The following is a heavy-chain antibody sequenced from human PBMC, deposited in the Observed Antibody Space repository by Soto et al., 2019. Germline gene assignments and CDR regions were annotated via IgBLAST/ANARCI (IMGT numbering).Heavy chain of an antibody. Sequence: PSETLSLTCTGSGGSISSYYWSWIRQPPWKGLEWIGYIYYSGSTNYNPSLKSRVTISVDTSKNQFSLKLSSVTAADTAVYYCARDHRDYYGSGSYYNGNWFDPWGQGTLVTVSS. CDR2: IYYSGST. D-gene: IGHD3-10*01. CDR3: ARDHRDYYGSGSYYNGNWFDP. J-gene: IGHJ5*02. V-gene: IGHV4-59*01. CDR1: GGSISSYY.